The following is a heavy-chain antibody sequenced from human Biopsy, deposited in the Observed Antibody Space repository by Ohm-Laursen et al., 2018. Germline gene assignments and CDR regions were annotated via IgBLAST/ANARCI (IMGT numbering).Heavy chain of an antibody. D-gene: IGHD5-24*01. J-gene: IGHJ5*02. CDR3: ARGGNGYNYVTPGTWFDP. Sequence: SETLSLTCTVSGGSISSYYWSWIRQSPGKGLEWIGFIFYSGSTYYNPSLKSRTTISVDSSKNQFSLRLRSVTAADTAVYYCARGGNGYNYVTPGTWFDPWGRGTPVTASS. V-gene: IGHV4-59*01. CDR1: GGSISSYY. CDR2: IFYSGST.